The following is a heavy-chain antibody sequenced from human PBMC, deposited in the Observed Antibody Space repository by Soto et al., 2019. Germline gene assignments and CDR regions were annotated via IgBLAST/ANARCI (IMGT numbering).Heavy chain of an antibody. D-gene: IGHD6-13*01. CDR1: GGSFSGYY. Sequence: SETLSLTCAVYGGSFSGYYWNWIRQPPGKGLEWIGEINHSGSTNYNPSLKSRVTISVDTSKNQFSLKLSSVTAADTAVYYCARVGGVPSSSPGVAYWGQGTLVTVSS. CDR3: ARVGGVPSSSPGVAY. V-gene: IGHV4-34*01. J-gene: IGHJ4*02. CDR2: INHSGST.